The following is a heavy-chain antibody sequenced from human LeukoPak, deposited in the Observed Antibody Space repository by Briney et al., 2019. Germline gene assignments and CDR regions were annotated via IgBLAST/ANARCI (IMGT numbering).Heavy chain of an antibody. CDR3: ASGGIYYGAAFDF. Sequence: GGSLRLSCGASGFTFDDYWMSWVRQAPGQGLEWVANINQDGSEKYYLDSAKGRFTISRDNARNSLYLQVNSLRAEDTALYYCASGGIYYGAAFDFWGQGSLVTVSS. J-gene: IGHJ4*02. V-gene: IGHV3-7*03. D-gene: IGHD1-26*01. CDR2: INQDGSEK. CDR1: GFTFDDYW.